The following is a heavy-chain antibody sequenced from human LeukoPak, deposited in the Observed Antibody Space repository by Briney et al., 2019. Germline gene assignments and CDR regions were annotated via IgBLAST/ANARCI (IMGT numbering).Heavy chain of an antibody. CDR3: AKRTSSGWYYFDY. D-gene: IGHD6-19*01. CDR1: GFTFSSYA. Sequence: PGASLRPSCAASGFTFSSYAMSWVRQAPGKGLEWVSSIGNSGDNTYYADSVKGRFTISRDNSKNTMYLQMNSLRAEDTAVYYCAKRTSSGWYYFDYWGQGTLVTVSS. J-gene: IGHJ4*02. V-gene: IGHV3-23*01. CDR2: IGNSGDNT.